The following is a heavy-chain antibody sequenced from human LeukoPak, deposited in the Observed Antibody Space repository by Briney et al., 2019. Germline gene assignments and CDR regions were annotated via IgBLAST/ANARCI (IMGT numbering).Heavy chain of an antibody. CDR1: GFTFDDYA. D-gene: IGHD3-22*01. Sequence: GGSLRLSCAASGFTFDDYAMHWVRQAPGKGLEWVSGISWNSGSIGYADSVKGRFTISRDNAKNSLYLQMNSLRAEDTAVFYCARDELDSSGYFDYWGQGTLVTVSS. V-gene: IGHV3-9*01. J-gene: IGHJ4*02. CDR2: ISWNSGSI. CDR3: ARDELDSSGYFDY.